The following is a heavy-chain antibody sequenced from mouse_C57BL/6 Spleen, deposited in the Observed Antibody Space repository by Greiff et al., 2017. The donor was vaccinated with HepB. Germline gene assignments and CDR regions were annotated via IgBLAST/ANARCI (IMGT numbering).Heavy chain of an antibody. D-gene: IGHD3-2*02. J-gene: IGHJ3*01. CDR3: ACPDSSGYPAWFAY. Sequence: VQLQQPGAELVKPGASVKLSCKASGYTFTSYWMHWVKQRPGRGLEWIGRIDPNSGGTKYNEKFKSKATLTVDKPSSTAYMQLSSLTSEDSAVYYGACPDSSGYPAWFAYWGQGTLVTVSA. CDR2: IDPNSGGT. CDR1: GYTFTSYW. V-gene: IGHV1-72*01.